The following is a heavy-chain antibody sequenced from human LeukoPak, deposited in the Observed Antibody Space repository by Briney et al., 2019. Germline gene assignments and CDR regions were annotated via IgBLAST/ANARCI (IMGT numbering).Heavy chain of an antibody. D-gene: IGHD6-13*01. CDR2: ISAYNGNT. Sequence: GESLKISCKGSGYSFTSYWIGWVRQAPGQGLEWMGWISAYNGNTNYAQKLQGRVTMTTDTSTSTAYMELRSLRSDDTAVYYCARTLAAAGPLDYWGQGTLVTVSS. CDR3: ARTLAAAGPLDY. CDR1: GYSFTSYW. J-gene: IGHJ4*02. V-gene: IGHV1-18*04.